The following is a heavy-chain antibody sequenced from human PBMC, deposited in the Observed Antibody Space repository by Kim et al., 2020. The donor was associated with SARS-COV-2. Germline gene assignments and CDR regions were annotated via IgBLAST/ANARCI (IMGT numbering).Heavy chain of an antibody. CDR1: GFTFSSYR. V-gene: IGHV3-74*01. CDR2: INSNSSNT. J-gene: IGHJ6*02. CDR3: ARVQSGQLGSNDYYAMDV. D-gene: IGHD4-4*01. Sequence: GGSLRLSCAASGFTFSSYRMNWVRQAPGKGLVWVLRINSNSSNTHYADSVKGRFTISRDNAKNTLYLQMNSLRAEDTAVYYCARVQSGQLGSNDYYAMDVCGHETTLTVSS.